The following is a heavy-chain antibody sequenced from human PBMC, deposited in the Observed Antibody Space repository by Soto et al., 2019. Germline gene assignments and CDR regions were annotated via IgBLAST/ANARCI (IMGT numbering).Heavy chain of an antibody. D-gene: IGHD5-18*01. CDR3: AKGYGYFDD. V-gene: IGHV3-30*18. Sequence: QVQLVESGGGVVQPGRSLRLSCAASGFTFSSYGMHWVRQAPGKGLEWVAVISYDGSDKYYADSVKGRFTISRDKSKNTLYLQMNSLRAEDTAVYYCAKGYGYFDDWGQGTLVTVSS. J-gene: IGHJ4*02. CDR1: GFTFSSYG. CDR2: ISYDGSDK.